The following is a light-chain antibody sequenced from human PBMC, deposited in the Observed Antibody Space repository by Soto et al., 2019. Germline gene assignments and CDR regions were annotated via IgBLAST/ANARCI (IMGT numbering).Light chain of an antibody. CDR3: QQLNNYPLT. Sequence: DIQLTQSPSFLSASVGDRVTITCRASQGISSYLAWYQQKPGKAPKLLIYAASTLQSGFPSRFSGSGSGTGFTPTISRLPPKNFTNYYCQQLNNYPLTFGGGTKVEIK. CDR1: QGISSY. J-gene: IGKJ4*01. V-gene: IGKV1-9*01. CDR2: AAS.